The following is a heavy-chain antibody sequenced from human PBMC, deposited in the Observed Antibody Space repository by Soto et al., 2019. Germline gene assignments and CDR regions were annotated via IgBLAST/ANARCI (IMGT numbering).Heavy chain of an antibody. CDR2: IYYSGST. V-gene: IGHV4-31*03. CDR3: ARVPHYYYDSSGYYE. J-gene: IGHJ4*02. D-gene: IGHD3-22*01. CDR1: VGSISSGGYS. Sequence: SETLSLTCTVSVGSISSGGYSWSWIRQPPGKGLEWIGYIYYSGSTYYNPSLKSRVTISVDTSKNQFSLKLSSVTAADTAVYYCARVPHYYYDSSGYYEWGQGTLVTVSS.